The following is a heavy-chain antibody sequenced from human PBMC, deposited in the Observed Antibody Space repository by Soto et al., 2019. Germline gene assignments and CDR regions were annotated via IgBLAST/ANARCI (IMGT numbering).Heavy chain of an antibody. V-gene: IGHV3-30*04. D-gene: IGHD4-4*01. CDR2: ISYEGSLK. CDR1: GFTFSAYA. Sequence: GGSLRLSCAASGFTFSAYAMHWVRQAPGRGLEWVAVISYEGSLKNYADSVKGRFTISRDNSKNTLYLQMNSLRREDTAVYYCVKVPRQNSNGWIYFDNWGQGTRVTVSS. CDR3: VKVPRQNSNGWIYFDN. J-gene: IGHJ4*02.